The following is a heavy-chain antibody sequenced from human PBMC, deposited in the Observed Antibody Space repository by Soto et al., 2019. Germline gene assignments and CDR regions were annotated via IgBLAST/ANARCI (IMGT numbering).Heavy chain of an antibody. CDR1: GFTFSSYG. CDR3: AKGIQLWLMGYYYGMDV. CDR2: ISYDGSNK. J-gene: IGHJ6*02. Sequence: GGSLRLSCAASGFTFSSYGMHWVRQAPGKGLEWVAVISYDGSNKYYADSVKGRFTISRDNSKNTLYLQMNSLRAEDTAVYYCAKGIQLWLMGYYYGMDVWGQGTTVTVSS. D-gene: IGHD5-18*01. V-gene: IGHV3-30*18.